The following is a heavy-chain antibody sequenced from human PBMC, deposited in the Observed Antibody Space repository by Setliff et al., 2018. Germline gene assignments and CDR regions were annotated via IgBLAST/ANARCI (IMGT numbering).Heavy chain of an antibody. CDR1: GDSISNDYW. Sequence: KPSETLSLTCAVSGDSISNDYWWSWVRQPPERELEWIGEINQSGTTNYNPPLKGRATISVDNSKNQFSLNLNSVTAADTAVYFCARGVRTGHLDSWGQGTLVTVSS. D-gene: IGHD1-1*01. J-gene: IGHJ4*02. V-gene: IGHV4-4*02. CDR3: ARGVRTGHLDS. CDR2: INQSGTT.